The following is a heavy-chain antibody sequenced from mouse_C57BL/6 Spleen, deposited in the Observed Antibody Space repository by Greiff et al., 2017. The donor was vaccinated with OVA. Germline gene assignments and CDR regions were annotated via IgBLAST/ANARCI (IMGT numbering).Heavy chain of an antibody. D-gene: IGHD4-1*01. CDR2: IYPRSGNT. CDR3: ARCEAGKLGLFAY. V-gene: IGHV1-81*01. CDR1: GYTFTSYG. J-gene: IGHJ3*01. Sequence: VQLQESGAELARPGASAKLSCKASGYTFTSYGISWVKQRTGQGLEWIGEIYPRSGNTYYNEKFKGKATLTADKSSSTAYMELRSLTSEDSAVYFCARCEAGKLGLFAYWGQGTLVTVSA.